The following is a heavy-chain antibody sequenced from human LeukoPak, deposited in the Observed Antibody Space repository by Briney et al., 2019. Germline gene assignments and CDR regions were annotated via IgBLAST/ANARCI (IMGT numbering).Heavy chain of an antibody. V-gene: IGHV4-59*08. CDR2: IYYSGST. D-gene: IGHD3-10*01. J-gene: IGHJ4*02. Sequence: SETLSLTCTVSGGSISSYYWSWIRQPPGKGLGWIGYIYYSGSTNYNPSLKSRVTISVDTSKNQFSLKLGSVTAADTAVYYCARHSDYYGSGSYYFDYWGQGTLVTVSS. CDR3: ARHSDYYGSGSYYFDY. CDR1: GGSISSYY.